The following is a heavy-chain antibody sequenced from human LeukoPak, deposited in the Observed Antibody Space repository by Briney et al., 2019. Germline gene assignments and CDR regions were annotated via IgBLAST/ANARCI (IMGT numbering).Heavy chain of an antibody. D-gene: IGHD2-8*02. CDR3: AGHHPRNTVDF. Sequence: NPSETLSLTCTVSGGSISSYYWSWIRQPPGKGLEWIAYISDIGSINYNPSLKSRVTISLDTSKNQFSLKLSSVTAADTAVYYCAGHHPRNTVDFWGQGTLVTVSS. V-gene: IGHV4-59*08. CDR1: GGSISSYY. J-gene: IGHJ4*02. CDR2: ISDIGSI.